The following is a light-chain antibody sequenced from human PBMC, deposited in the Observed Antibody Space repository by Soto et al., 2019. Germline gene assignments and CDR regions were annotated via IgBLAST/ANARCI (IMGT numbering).Light chain of an antibody. Sequence: EVVLTQSPGTLSLSPGERATLSCRASQSVGSSYLAWYQQKPGQAPRVLIYGTSSRATGIPDRFSGSGSGTDFTLTISRLEPEDFAVYYCLQYTTSSWTFGQGTKVEIE. V-gene: IGKV3-20*01. J-gene: IGKJ1*01. CDR3: LQYTTSSWT. CDR2: GTS. CDR1: QSVGSSY.